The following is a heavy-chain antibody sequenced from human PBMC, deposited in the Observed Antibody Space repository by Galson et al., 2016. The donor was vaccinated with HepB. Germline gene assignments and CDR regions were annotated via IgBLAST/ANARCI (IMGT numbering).Heavy chain of an antibody. CDR2: IINSGST. CDR1: GGSFSGYY. Sequence: SETLSLTCAVYGGSFSGYYWSWIRQSPGKGLGWVGEIINSGSTNDNPSPASRVPMSLDTSKNQFSLKLSSVTAADTAVYYCARGGVKRIRFLEWLPNTHFDSWGQGTLVTVSS. CDR3: ARGGVKRIRFLEWLPNTHFDS. J-gene: IGHJ4*02. V-gene: IGHV4-34*12. D-gene: IGHD3-3*01.